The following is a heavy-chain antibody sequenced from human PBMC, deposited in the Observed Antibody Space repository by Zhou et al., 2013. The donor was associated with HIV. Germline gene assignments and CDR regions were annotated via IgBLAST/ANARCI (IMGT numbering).Heavy chain of an antibody. Sequence: QVQLVQSGAAVKRPGASVRVSCKASGYTFTGYYMHWVRQAPGQGLEWMGWINPNSGGTNYAQKFQGRVTMTRDTSISTAYMELSRLRSDDTAVYYCARVRVYCSSTSCYTLSDFDYWGQGTLVTVSS. CDR1: GYTFTGYY. D-gene: IGHD2-2*02. CDR3: ARVRVYCSSTSCYTLSDFDY. V-gene: IGHV1-2*02. CDR2: INPNSGGT. J-gene: IGHJ4*02.